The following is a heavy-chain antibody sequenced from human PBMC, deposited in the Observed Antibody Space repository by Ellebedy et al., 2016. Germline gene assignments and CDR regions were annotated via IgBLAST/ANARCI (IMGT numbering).Heavy chain of an antibody. CDR2: IYYSGST. CDR3: AKGGFVVVPAAIRPYYYYGMDV. CDR1: GGSISSYY. D-gene: IGHD2-2*01. V-gene: IGHV4-59*12. J-gene: IGHJ6*02. Sequence: GSLRLSCTVSGGSISSYYWSWIRQPPGKGLEWIGYIYYSGSTNYNPSLKSRVTISVDTSKNQFSLKLSSVTAADTAVYYCAKGGFVVVPAAIRPYYYYGMDVWGQGTTVTVSS.